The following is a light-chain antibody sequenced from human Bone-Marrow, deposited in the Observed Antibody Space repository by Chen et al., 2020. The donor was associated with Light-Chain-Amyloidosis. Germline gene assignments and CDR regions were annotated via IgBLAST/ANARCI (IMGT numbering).Light chain of an antibody. CDR1: SGDVWTYNY. CDR3: SSFTSSSSYV. V-gene: IGLV2-14*01. J-gene: IGLJ1*01. CDR2: AVS. Sequence: QSALTQPASVSGSPGQSITISCTGTSGDVWTYNYVSWYQQHPGKAPKVMIYAVSNRPSGVSNRFAGSKSGNTASLTISGLQAEDEADYYCSSFTSSSSYVFGPGTKVTVL.